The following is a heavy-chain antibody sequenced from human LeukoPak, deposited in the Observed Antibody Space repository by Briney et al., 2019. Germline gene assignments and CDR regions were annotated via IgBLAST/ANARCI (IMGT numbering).Heavy chain of an antibody. CDR3: AREAYSSSPDYFDY. CDR1: GESISSSNW. V-gene: IGHV4-4*02. J-gene: IGHJ4*02. Sequence: PSETLSLTCAVSGESISSSNWWTWVRQSPGEGLEWIGEIYHSGSTYYNPSLKSRVTISVDTSKNQFSLKLSSVTAADTAVYYCAREAYSSSPDYFDYWGQGTLVTVSS. D-gene: IGHD6-19*01. CDR2: IYHSGST.